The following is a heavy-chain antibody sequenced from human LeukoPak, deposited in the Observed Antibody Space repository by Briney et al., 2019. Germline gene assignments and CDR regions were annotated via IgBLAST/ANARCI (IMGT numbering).Heavy chain of an antibody. CDR3: ARKGGISSGWYDDAFDI. J-gene: IGHJ3*02. CDR2: IIPIFGTA. V-gene: IGHV1-69*01. Sequence: SVKVSCKASGGTFSSYAISRVRQAPGQGLEWMGGIIPIFGTANYAQKFQGRVTITADESTSTAYMELSSLRSEDTAVYYCARKGGISSGWYDDAFDIWGQGTMVTVSS. CDR1: GGTFSSYA. D-gene: IGHD6-19*01.